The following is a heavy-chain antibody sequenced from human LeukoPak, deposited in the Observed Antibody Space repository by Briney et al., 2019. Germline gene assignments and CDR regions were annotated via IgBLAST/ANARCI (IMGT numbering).Heavy chain of an antibody. CDR2: ISSSGSTI. Sequence: GGSLRLSCAASGFTFSDYYMSWIRQAPGKGLEWVSYISSSGSTIYYADSVKGRFTISRDNSKNTLYLQMNSLRAEDTAVYYCAKDRVYSSGWFDPWGQGTLVTVSS. CDR1: GFTFSDYY. V-gene: IGHV3-11*01. J-gene: IGHJ5*02. CDR3: AKDRVYSSGWFDP. D-gene: IGHD6-19*01.